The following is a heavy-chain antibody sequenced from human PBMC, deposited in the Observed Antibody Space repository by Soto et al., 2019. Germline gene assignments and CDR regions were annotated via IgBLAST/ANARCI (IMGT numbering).Heavy chain of an antibody. CDR2: ISTSGGRP. J-gene: IGHJ4*02. CDR3: AKDPDRYDYVWGTYRYIDH. CDR1: GITFSNYA. V-gene: IGHV3-23*01. D-gene: IGHD3-16*02. Sequence: EVQLLESGGGLVQPGGSLRLSCTASGITFSNYAMSWVRQAPRKGLEWVSSISTSGGRPYYADSVKGRFTISRDNSKNTQYLQMNSLRVEDTAVYYCAKDPDRYDYVWGTYRYIDHWGQGTLVTVYS.